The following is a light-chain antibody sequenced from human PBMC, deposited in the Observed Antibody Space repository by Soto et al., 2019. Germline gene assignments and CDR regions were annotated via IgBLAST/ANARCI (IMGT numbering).Light chain of an antibody. CDR1: QSISIW. J-gene: IGKJ1*01. Sequence: DIHMTQSPSTLSASVGDRVTLTCRASQSISIWLAWYQQKPGKAPNLLIYKASSLNTGVPSRFSGSGSGTEFTLNISSLPPDDLAYYCRQHWNDYSWTFGQGTKVEVK. CDR2: KAS. CDR3: QHWNDYSWT. V-gene: IGKV1-5*03.